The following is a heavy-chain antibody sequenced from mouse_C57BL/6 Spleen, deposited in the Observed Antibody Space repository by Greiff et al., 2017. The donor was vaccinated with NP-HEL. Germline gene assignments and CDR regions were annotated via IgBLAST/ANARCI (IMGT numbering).Heavy chain of an antibody. J-gene: IGHJ3*01. D-gene: IGHD1-1*01. CDR2: IDPNSGGT. Sequence: QVHVKQPGAELVKPGASVKLSCKASGYTFTSYWMHWVKQRPGRGLEWIGRIDPNSGGTKYNEKFKSKATLTVDKPSSTAYMQLSSLTSEDSAVYYCARQDYGSSPAWFAYWGQGTLVTVSA. CDR3: ARQDYGSSPAWFAY. V-gene: IGHV1-72*01. CDR1: GYTFTSYW.